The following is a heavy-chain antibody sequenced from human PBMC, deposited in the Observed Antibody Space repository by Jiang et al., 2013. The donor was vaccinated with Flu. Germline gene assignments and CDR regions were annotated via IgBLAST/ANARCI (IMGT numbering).Heavy chain of an antibody. CDR3: ARVPRSGSHPSGYFDY. Sequence: GSGLVKPSETLSLTCTVSGGSISSYYWSWIRQPPGKGLEWIGYIYYSGSTNYNPSLKSRVTISVDTSKNQFSLKLSSVTAADTAVYYCARVPRSGSHPSGYFDYWGQGTLVTVSS. D-gene: IGHD3-10*01. CDR2: IYYSGST. CDR1: GGSISSYY. J-gene: IGHJ4*02. V-gene: IGHV4-59*01.